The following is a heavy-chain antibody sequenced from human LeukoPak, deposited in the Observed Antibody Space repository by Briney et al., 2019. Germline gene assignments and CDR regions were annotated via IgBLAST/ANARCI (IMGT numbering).Heavy chain of an antibody. Sequence: ASVKVSCKASGYTFTGYYIHWLRQAPGQGLEWMGWINPNGGGTKYAQKFQGRVTVTGDTSINTAYMELSSLRSEDTAVYYCAVTYGSGSYLDYWGQGTLVTVSS. CDR2: INPNGGGT. J-gene: IGHJ4*02. D-gene: IGHD3-10*01. V-gene: IGHV1-2*02. CDR3: AVTYGSGSYLDY. CDR1: GYTFTGYY.